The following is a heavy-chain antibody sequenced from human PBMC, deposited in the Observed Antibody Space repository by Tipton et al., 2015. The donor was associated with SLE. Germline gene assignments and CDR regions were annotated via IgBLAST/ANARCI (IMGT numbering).Heavy chain of an antibody. CDR3: ARDFWGSYEY. D-gene: IGHD3-16*01. CDR2: VNIRTQSYAT. Sequence: QLVQSGGGLVQPGGSLRLSCAASGFIFSDYAMDWVRQAPGRGLEWVGRVNIRTQSYATEYAASVKGRFTFSRDDSKNSVYLQMTSLKTEDTALYYCARDFWGSYEYWGQGILVTVSS. J-gene: IGHJ4*02. V-gene: IGHV3-72*01. CDR1: GFIFSDYA.